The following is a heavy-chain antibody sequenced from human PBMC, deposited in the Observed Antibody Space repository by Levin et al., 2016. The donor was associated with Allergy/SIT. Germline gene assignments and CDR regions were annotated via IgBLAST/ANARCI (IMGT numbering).Heavy chain of an antibody. CDR3: ARGPGGLEATPPDY. Sequence: WIRQPPGKGLEWIGYIYYSGSTYYNPSLKSRVTISVDTSKNQFSLKLSSVTAADTAVYYCARGPGGLEATPPDYWGQGTLVTVSS. D-gene: IGHD3-16*01. CDR2: IYYSGST. V-gene: IGHV4-31*02. J-gene: IGHJ4*02.